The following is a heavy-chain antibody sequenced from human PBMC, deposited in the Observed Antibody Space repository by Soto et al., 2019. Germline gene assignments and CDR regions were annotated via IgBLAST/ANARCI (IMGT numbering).Heavy chain of an antibody. CDR1: EGTFNSYA. J-gene: IGHJ4*02. CDR2: IIPYYNTL. D-gene: IGHD6-13*01. CDR3: ASGASRWYPYVVDS. Sequence: QAQVVQSGAEVRKPGSSVKLSCKASEGTFNSYAIAWVRQAPGQALEWMGGIIPYYNTLNYAQKFQDRVTITADDSTHAVYMELSSLRSDDTAVYFCASGASRWYPYVVDSWAQGTLVTVSS. V-gene: IGHV1-69*01.